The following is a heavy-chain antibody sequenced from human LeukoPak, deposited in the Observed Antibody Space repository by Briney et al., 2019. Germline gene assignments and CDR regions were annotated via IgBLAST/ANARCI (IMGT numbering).Heavy chain of an antibody. V-gene: IGHV3-23*01. CDR1: GFTFSSYA. D-gene: IGHD3-22*01. CDR2: ISGSTA. Sequence: GGSLRLSCAASGFTFSSYAMNWVRQAPGKGLEWVSAISGSTAYADSVKGRFTISRDNSKNTLYLQMNSLRAEDTAVYYCARTYYYDSSGYYYGAFDIWGQGTMVTVSS. J-gene: IGHJ3*02. CDR3: ARTYYYDSSGYYYGAFDI.